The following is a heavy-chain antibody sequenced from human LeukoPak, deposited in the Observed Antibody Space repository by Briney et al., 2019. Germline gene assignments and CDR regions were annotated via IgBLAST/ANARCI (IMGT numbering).Heavy chain of an antibody. D-gene: IGHD3-22*01. V-gene: IGHV3-23*01. J-gene: IGHJ1*01. CDR1: GFTFSSYA. CDR2: ISGSGGST. Sequence: GGSLRLSCAASGFTFSSYAMSWVRQAPGKGLEWVSAISGSGGSTYYADSVKGRFTISRDNAKNSLYLQMNSLRAEDTAVYYCATYSSLNRREFQFWGQGTLLTVSS. CDR3: ATYSSLNRREFQF.